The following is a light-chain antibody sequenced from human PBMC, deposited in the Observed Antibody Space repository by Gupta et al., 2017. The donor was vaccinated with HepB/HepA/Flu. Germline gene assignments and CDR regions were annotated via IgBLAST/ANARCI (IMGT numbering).Light chain of an antibody. CDR1: RSNIGLNY. CDR3: AAWDDSMTTCEV. Sequence: QSVLTQPPSVSGTPGQRVTISCSGSRSNIGLNYVYWYKQIPGGAPKLLIYRNDQRPSGVPERFAGDKACKSASLDINGRRYEDEADEYCAAWDDSMTTCEVFGGGTKVTVL. CDR2: RND. V-gene: IGLV1-47*01. J-gene: IGLJ2*01.